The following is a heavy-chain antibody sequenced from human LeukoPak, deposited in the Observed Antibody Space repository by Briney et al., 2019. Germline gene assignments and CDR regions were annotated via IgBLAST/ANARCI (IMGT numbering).Heavy chain of an antibody. CDR2: ITAYNDT. CDR3: ARGVLDVTYYYYYYMDV. Sequence: GASVKVSCKASGYTFTSFGISWVRQAPGQGLEWMGWITAYNDTKYAQKFQGRVTMTTDTSTSTAYMELRSLRSDDTAVYYCARGVLDVTYYYYYYMDVWGKGTTVTV. D-gene: IGHD4/OR15-4a*01. J-gene: IGHJ6*03. V-gene: IGHV1-18*01. CDR1: GYTFTSFG.